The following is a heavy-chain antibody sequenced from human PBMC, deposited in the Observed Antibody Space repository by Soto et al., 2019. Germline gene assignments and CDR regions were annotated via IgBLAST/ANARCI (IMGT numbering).Heavy chain of an antibody. D-gene: IGHD6-6*01. J-gene: IGHJ6*02. V-gene: IGHV1-2*04. CDR3: ARDFTLEYSSSSDLPYGMDV. CDR1: GYAFNGYY. Sequence: GASVKVSCKACGYAFNGYYMHWVRQAPEQGLEWMGWINPNSGGTNYAQKFQGWVTMTRDTSISTAYMELSRLRSDDTAVYYCARDFTLEYSSSSDLPYGMDVWGQGTTVTVSS. CDR2: INPNSGGT.